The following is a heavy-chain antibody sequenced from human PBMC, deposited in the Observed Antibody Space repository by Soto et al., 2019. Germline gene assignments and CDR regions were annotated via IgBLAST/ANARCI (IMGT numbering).Heavy chain of an antibody. CDR3: ASLPYSSSYYYYGMDV. J-gene: IGHJ6*02. V-gene: IGHV4-59*01. CDR2: IYYSGST. D-gene: IGHD6-6*01. CDR1: GGSISSYY. Sequence: SETLSLTCTVSGGSISSYYWSWIRQPPGKGLEWIGCIYYSGSTNYNPSLKSRVTISVDTSKNQFSLKLSSVTAADTAVYYCASLPYSSSYYYYGMDVWGQGTTVTVSS.